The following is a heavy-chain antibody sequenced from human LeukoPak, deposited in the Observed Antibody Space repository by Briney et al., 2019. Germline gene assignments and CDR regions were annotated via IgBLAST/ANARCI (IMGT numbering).Heavy chain of an antibody. Sequence: ASVKVSCKASGYTFSSYYVHWVRQAPGQGLEWMGRIMPSGGSTIYAQKLQGRVTVTSDTSTSTVYLEVSSLRSEDTAVYYCARVLWFGELPPAGRLYYFDYWGQGTLVTVSS. CDR3: ARVLWFGELPPAGRLYYFDY. CDR1: GYTFSSYY. CDR2: IMPSGGST. V-gene: IGHV1-46*04. J-gene: IGHJ4*02. D-gene: IGHD3-10*01.